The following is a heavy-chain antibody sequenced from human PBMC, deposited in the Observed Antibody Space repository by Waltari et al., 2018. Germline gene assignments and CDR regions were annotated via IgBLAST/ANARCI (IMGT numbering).Heavy chain of an antibody. D-gene: IGHD6-13*01. CDR1: GGSISSGSYY. V-gene: IGHV4-61*09. Sequence: QVQLQESGPGLVKPSQTLSLTCTVSGGSISSGSYYWSWIRQPAGKGLEWIGYIYTSGSTNSDPSLKIRVTISVGTSKNQFALKLSSVTAADTAVYYCARVVSSSWHPDFDDWCQGTLVTVSS. J-gene: IGHJ4*02. CDR3: ARVVSSSWHPDFDD. CDR2: IYTSGST.